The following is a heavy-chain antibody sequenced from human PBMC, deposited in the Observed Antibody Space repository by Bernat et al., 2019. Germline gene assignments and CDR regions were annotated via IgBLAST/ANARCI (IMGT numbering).Heavy chain of an antibody. CDR3: TTFGGI. CDR1: EFTFSSAW. CDR2: IKSKTDGGTI. J-gene: IGHJ3*02. V-gene: IGHV3-15*01. D-gene: IGHD3-16*01. Sequence: EVQLLESGGGLVQPGGSLRLSCEASEFTFSSAWMSWVRQAPGKGLECVARIKSKTDGGTIEYAAPVKGRFTISRDDSRSTVYLQMNSLKTEDTALYYCTTFGGIWGQGTMVTVSS.